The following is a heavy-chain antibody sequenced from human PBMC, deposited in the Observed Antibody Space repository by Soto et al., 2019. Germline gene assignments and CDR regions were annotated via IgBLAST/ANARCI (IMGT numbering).Heavy chain of an antibody. D-gene: IGHD1-1*01. CDR1: GGSFSCYY. J-gene: IGHJ6*02. V-gene: IGHV4-34*01. Sequence: PSETLSLTCAVYGGSFSCYYWSWIRQPPGKGLEWIGEINHSGSTNYNPSLKSRVTISVDTSKNQFSLKLSSVTAADTAVCYCARVHWNKPPYYYYYGMDVWGQGTTVTVSS. CDR2: INHSGST. CDR3: ARVHWNKPPYYYYYGMDV.